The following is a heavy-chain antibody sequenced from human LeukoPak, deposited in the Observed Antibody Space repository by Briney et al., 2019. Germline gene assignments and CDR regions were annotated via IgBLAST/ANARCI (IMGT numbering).Heavy chain of an antibody. J-gene: IGHJ5*02. Sequence: SETLSLTCTVPGGSISSGGYYWSWIRQHQGKGLEWIGYIYYSGSTYYNPSLKSRVTISVDTSKNQFSLKLSSVTAADTAVYYCAREKPDRIAAAGTSWFDPWGQGTLVTVSS. CDR2: IYYSGST. V-gene: IGHV4-31*03. D-gene: IGHD6-13*01. CDR3: AREKPDRIAAAGTSWFDP. CDR1: GGSISSGGYY.